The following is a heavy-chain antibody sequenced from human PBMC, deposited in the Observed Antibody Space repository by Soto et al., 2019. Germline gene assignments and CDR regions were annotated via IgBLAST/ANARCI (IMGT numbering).Heavy chain of an antibody. V-gene: IGHV3-23*01. CDR3: AKDQGSGWSDAFDI. Sequence: PGGSMRLSSAASGVTFSSYAMSWVRQAPGKGLECVSAISGSGDSTYYADSVKGRFTISRDHSKNTLYLQMNTLRAEDTAVYYCAKDQGSGWSDAFDIWGQGTMVTVSS. CDR1: GVTFSSYA. CDR2: ISGSGDST. D-gene: IGHD6-19*01. J-gene: IGHJ3*02.